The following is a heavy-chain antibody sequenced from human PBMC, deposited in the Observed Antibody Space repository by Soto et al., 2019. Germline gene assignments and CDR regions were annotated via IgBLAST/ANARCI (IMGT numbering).Heavy chain of an antibody. CDR1: GFTFSSDA. CDR2: ISGSGGST. V-gene: IGHV3-23*01. D-gene: IGHD3-3*01. J-gene: IGHJ6*02. CDR3: AKATGTIFGVVIRYYYYGMDV. Sequence: GGSLRLSCAASGFTFSSDAMSWVRQAPGKGLEWVSAISGSGGSTYYADSVKGRFTISRDDSKNTLYLQMNSLRAEDTAVYYCAKATGTIFGVVIRYYYYGMDVWGQGTTVTVSS.